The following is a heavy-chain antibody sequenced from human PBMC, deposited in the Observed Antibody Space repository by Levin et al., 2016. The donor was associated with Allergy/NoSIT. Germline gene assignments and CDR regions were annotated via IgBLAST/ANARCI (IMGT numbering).Heavy chain of an antibody. D-gene: IGHD6-13*01. V-gene: IGHV3-30-3*01. J-gene: IGHJ6*02. CDR2: ISYDGSNK. CDR1: GFTFSSYT. CDR3: ARKGGAAAGRYYYYGMDV. Sequence: GGSLRLSCAASGFTFSSYTMHWVRQAPGKGLEWVAVISYDGSNKYYADSVKGRFTISRDNSKNTLYLQMNSLRAEDTAVYYCARKGGAAAGRYYYYGMDVWGQGTTVTVSS.